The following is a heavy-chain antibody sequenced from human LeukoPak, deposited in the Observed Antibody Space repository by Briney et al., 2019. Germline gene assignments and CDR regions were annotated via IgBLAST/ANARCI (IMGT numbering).Heavy chain of an antibody. CDR3: ARDLRGAAAGTYNWFDP. D-gene: IGHD6-13*01. Sequence: SQTLSLTCAVSGGSISSGGYSWSWIRQPPGKGLEWIGYIYHSGSTYYNPSLKSRVTISVDRSKNQFSLKLSSVTAADTAAYYCARDLRGAAAGTYNWFDPWGQGTLVTVSS. CDR2: IYHSGST. J-gene: IGHJ5*02. CDR1: GGSISSGGYS. V-gene: IGHV4-30-2*01.